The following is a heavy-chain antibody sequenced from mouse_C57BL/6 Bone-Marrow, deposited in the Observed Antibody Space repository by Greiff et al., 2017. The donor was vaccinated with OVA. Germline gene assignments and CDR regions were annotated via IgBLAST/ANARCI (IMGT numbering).Heavy chain of an antibody. CDR2: IYPSDSET. J-gene: IGHJ2*01. D-gene: IGHD2-4*01. CDR3: ARREGLRDY. CDR1: GYTFTSYW. V-gene: IGHV1-61*01. Sequence: VQLQQPGAELVRPGSSVKLSCKASGYTFTSYWMDWVKQRPGQGLEWIGNIYPSDSETHYNQKFKDKATLTVDKSSSTAYMQLSSLTSEDSAVYYCARREGLRDYWGQGTTLTVAS.